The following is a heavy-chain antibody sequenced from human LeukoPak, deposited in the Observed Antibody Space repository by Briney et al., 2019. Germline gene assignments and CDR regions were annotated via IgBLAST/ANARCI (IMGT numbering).Heavy chain of an antibody. CDR3: ARDAPEYFDY. V-gene: IGHV3-30*03. Sequence: PGGSLRLSCAASGFTFSSYGMHWVRQAPGKGLEWVAVISYDGSNKYYADSVKGRFTISRDNSKNTLYLQMNSLRAEDTAVYYCARDAPEYFDYWGQGTLVTVSS. CDR2: ISYDGSNK. D-gene: IGHD1-14*01. J-gene: IGHJ4*02. CDR1: GFTFSSYG.